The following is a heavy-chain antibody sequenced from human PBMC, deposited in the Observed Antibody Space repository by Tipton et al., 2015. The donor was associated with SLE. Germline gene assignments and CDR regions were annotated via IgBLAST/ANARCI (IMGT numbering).Heavy chain of an antibody. D-gene: IGHD6-13*01. CDR3: ARRGALAAAGVYYYYGMDV. CDR2: IYYSGTT. CDR1: GGSISSSSDY. V-gene: IGHV4-39*07. J-gene: IGHJ6*02. Sequence: GLVKPSETLSLTCTVSGGSISSSSDYWGWIRQPPGKGLEWIGNIYYSGTTFYNPSLKSRVTISVDTSKNQFSLKLNSVTAADTAVYYCARRGALAAAGVYYYYGMDVWGQGTTVTVSS.